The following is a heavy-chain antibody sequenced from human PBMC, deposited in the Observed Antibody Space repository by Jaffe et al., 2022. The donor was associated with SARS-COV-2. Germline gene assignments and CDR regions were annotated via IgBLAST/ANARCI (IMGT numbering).Heavy chain of an antibody. CDR2: IYYSGST. Sequence: QLQLQESGPGLVKPSETLSLTCTVSGGSISSSSYYWGWIRQPPGKGLEWIGSIYYSGSTYYNPSLKSRVTISVDTSKNQFSLKLSSVTAADTAVYYCARHSVRGSWIQLWSQSGFDPWGQGTLVTVSS. CDR3: ARHSVRGSWIQLWSQSGFDP. V-gene: IGHV4-39*01. CDR1: GGSISSSSYY. J-gene: IGHJ5*02. D-gene: IGHD5-18*01.